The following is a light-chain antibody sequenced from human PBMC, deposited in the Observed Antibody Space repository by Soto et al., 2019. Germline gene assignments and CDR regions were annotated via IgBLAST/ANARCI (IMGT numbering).Light chain of an antibody. CDR2: EVT. J-gene: IGLJ2*01. V-gene: IGLV2-14*01. CDR3: SSYTITHIPVI. CDR1: SSDVGGYNY. Sequence: QSALTQPASVSGSLGQSITISCTGTSSDVGGYNYVSWYQQHPGKAPKLMIFEVTNRPSGVSDRFSGSKSGNTASLTITGLQAEDEAAYYCSSYTITHIPVIFGGGTQLTVL.